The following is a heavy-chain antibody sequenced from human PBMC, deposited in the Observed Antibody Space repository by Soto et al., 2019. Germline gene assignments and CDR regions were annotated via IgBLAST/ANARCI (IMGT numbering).Heavy chain of an antibody. CDR2: INAGNGNT. J-gene: IGHJ5*02. V-gene: IGHV1-3*01. CDR3: ALVVGGSASAYWFDP. D-gene: IGHD2-15*01. Sequence: QVQLVQSGAEVKKPGASVKVSWKASGYTFTSYAMHWVRQAPGQRLEWMGWINAGNGNTKYSQKFQGRVTITRDTSTSTAYMELSSLRSEDTAVYYCALVVGGSASAYWFDPWGQGTLVTVSS. CDR1: GYTFTSYA.